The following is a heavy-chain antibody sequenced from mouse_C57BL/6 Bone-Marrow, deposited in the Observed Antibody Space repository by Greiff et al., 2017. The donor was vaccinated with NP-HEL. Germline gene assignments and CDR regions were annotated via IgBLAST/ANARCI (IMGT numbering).Heavy chain of an antibody. V-gene: IGHV1-81*01. D-gene: IGHD1-1*01. CDR2: IYPRSGNT. CDR1: GYTFTSYG. CDR3: ATRFGFITMVVEGGYWYFDV. J-gene: IGHJ1*03. Sequence: VKLVESGAELARPGASVKLSCKASGYTFTSYGISWVKQRTGQGLEWIGEIYPRSGNTYYNEKFKGKATLTADKSSSTAYMELRSLTSEDSAVYFCATRFGFITMVVEGGYWYFDVWGTWTTVTVSS.